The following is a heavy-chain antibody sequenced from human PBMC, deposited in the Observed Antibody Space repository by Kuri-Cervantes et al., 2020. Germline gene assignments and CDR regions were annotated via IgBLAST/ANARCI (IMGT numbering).Heavy chain of an antibody. Sequence: GESLKISCAASGFTFNNAWMSWVRQAPGKGLEWVGRIKSKAGGGTIDYAAPVKDRFSISRDDSKNTLYLQMNSLKTEDTAVYYCTVMASYWGQGTLVTVSS. V-gene: IGHV3-15*01. CDR3: TVMASY. J-gene: IGHJ4*02. CDR2: IKSKAGGGTI. D-gene: IGHD5-24*01. CDR1: GFTFNNAW.